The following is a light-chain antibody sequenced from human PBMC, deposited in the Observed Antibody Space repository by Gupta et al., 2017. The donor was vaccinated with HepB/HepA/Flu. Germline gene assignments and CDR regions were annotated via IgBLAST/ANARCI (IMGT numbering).Light chain of an antibody. CDR2: EVS. J-gene: IGLJ3*02. CDR3: SSYTRTSTWV. V-gene: IGLV2-14*01. Sequence: QSALTQPASVSGSPGQSITISCTGTGSDVGGYNYVSWYQQYPGKAPKVMIYEVSNRPSGVSKRFSGSKSGNTASLTISGLQAEDEADYYCSSYTRTSTWVFGGGTKVTVL. CDR1: GSDVGGYNY.